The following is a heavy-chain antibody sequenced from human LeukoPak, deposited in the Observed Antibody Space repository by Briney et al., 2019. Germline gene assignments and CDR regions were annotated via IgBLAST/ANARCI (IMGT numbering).Heavy chain of an antibody. CDR3: ARAGYCSSTSCYTWFDP. D-gene: IGHD2-2*02. V-gene: IGHV1-2*02. J-gene: IGHJ5*02. Sequence: ASVKVSCKASGYTFTGYYMHWVRQAPGQGLEWMGWINPNSGGTNYAQKFQGRVTMTRDTSISTAYMELSRLRSDDTAVYYCARAGYCSSTSCYTWFDPWGQGTLDTVSS. CDR1: GYTFTGYY. CDR2: INPNSGGT.